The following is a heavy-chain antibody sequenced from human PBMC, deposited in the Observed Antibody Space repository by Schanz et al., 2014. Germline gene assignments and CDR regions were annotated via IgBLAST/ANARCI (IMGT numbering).Heavy chain of an antibody. CDR2: ISNDGSIK. V-gene: IGHV3-30*19. D-gene: IGHD3-9*01. CDR1: GFAFSVYG. Sequence: QVQMVESGGGVVQPGRSLRLSCAASGFAFSVYGMHWVRQAPGKGLEWVALISNDGSIKYYADSVEGRFTISRDNSKNTLYLQMNSLRAEDKAVYYCAKQIHYDILTVTRNWGQGTLVTVSS. CDR3: AKQIHYDILTVTRN. J-gene: IGHJ4*02.